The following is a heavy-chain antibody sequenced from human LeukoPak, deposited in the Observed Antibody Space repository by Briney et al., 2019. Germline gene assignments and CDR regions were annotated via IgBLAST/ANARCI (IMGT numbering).Heavy chain of an antibody. J-gene: IGHJ4*01. CDR1: GFSFINYA. D-gene: IGHD1-26*01. CDR3: VKARGAGSQKDWNFDY. CDR2: VVGSGAGM. V-gene: IGHV3-23*01. Sequence: GPSLRPSCPPSGFSFINYAISSGRQPPGNGRESVLTVVGSGAGMRYADSVKGRFTISRDNSKNTLYLQMNSVRAEDTASYYCVKARGAGSQKDWNFDYWGQGTLVTVS.